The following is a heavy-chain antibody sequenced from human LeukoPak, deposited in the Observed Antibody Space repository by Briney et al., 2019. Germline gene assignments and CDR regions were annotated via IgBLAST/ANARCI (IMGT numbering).Heavy chain of an antibody. Sequence: GGSLRLSCAASGFTVSSNYMSWVRQAPGKGLEWVSVIYSGGSTYYADSVKGRFTISRDNSKNTLYLRMNSLRAEDTAVYYCARDLRSGSYFRYDYYYMDVWGKGTTVTISS. CDR2: IYSGGST. D-gene: IGHD3-10*01. CDR1: GFTVSSNY. V-gene: IGHV3-66*01. J-gene: IGHJ6*03. CDR3: ARDLRSGSYFRYDYYYMDV.